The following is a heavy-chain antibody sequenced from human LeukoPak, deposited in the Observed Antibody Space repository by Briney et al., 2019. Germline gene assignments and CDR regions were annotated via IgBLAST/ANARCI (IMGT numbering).Heavy chain of an antibody. CDR2: MNPNSGNT. V-gene: IGHV1-8*03. CDR1: GYTFTSYD. Sequence: ASVKVSCKASGYTFTSYDINWVRQATGQGLEWMGWMNPNSGNTGYAQKFQGRGTITTNTSISTAYMELSSLASDDTAVYYCARVRNVLRYFARLYVRGYYYYMDVWGKGTTVTVSS. J-gene: IGHJ6*03. D-gene: IGHD3-9*01. CDR3: ARVRNVLRYFARLYVRGYYYYMDV.